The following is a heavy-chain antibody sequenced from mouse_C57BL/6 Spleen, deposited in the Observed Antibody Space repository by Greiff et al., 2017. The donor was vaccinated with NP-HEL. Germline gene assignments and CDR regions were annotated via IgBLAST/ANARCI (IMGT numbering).Heavy chain of an antibody. CDR2: ITHSGET. Sequence: QVQLQQSGPGLVKPSQSLFLTCSITGFPITSGYYWIWIRQSPGKPLEWMGYITHSGETFYNPSLQSPISITIETSKNQFFLQLHSVTTEDTDMYYCAGDSLPFAYWGQGTLVTVSA. J-gene: IGHJ3*01. V-gene: IGHV12-3*01. CDR1: GFPITSGYY. CDR3: AGDSLPFAY.